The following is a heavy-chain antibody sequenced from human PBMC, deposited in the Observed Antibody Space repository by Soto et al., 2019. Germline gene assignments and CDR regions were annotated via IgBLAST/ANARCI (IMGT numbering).Heavy chain of an antibody. J-gene: IGHJ5*02. D-gene: IGHD5-18*01. CDR3: VKGNWAYSYNNWFDP. CDR2: LSGDGRST. Sequence: GGSLRLSCSASGFTFRSYAIHWVRQAPGKGLEYVSALSGDGRSTYYADSVKGRFTVFRDNSKSTLFLQMSSLRVEDTAVYYCVKGNWAYSYNNWFDPWGQGTLVTVSS. V-gene: IGHV3-64D*06. CDR1: GFTFRSYA.